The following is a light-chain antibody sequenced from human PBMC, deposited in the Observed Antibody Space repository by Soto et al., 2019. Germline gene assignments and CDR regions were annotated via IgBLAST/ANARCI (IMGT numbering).Light chain of an antibody. CDR3: QQYNNWPHT. J-gene: IGKJ2*01. CDR1: QSVSSK. CDR2: FAS. V-gene: IGKV3-15*01. Sequence: EIVLTQSPATLSVSPGERATLSCRASQSVSSKLAWFQQKPGQAPRLLIYFASTRATDIPARFSGSGSGTEFTLTISSLQSEDFAVYYCQQYNNWPHTFGQGTKLDIK.